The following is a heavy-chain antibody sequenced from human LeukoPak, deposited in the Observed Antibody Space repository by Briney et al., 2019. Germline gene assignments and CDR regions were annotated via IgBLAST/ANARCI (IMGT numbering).Heavy chain of an antibody. J-gene: IGHJ4*02. V-gene: IGHV4-39*01. Sequence: SETLSLTCTVSGGSISSSSYYWGCIRQPPGKGLEWIASIYYSESAYYNPSLKSRVTISLDTSKNQFSLKLSSVTAADTAVYYCARQGAGVPFDYWGRGTLVTVSS. CDR1: GGSISSSSYY. CDR2: IYYSESA. CDR3: ARQGAGVPFDY. D-gene: IGHD3-10*01.